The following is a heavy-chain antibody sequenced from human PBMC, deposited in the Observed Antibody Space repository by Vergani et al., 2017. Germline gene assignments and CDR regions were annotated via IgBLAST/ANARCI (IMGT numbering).Heavy chain of an antibody. D-gene: IGHD6-13*01. CDR2: MNPNSGNT. Sequence: QVQLVQSGAEVKKPGASVKVSCKASGYTFTSYDINWVRQATGQGLEWMGWMNPNSGNTGYAQKFQGRVTMTRNTSISTAYMELSSLRSEDTAAYYCATSPARGYDWYFELWGRGTLVTVSS. J-gene: IGHJ2*01. CDR3: ATSPARGYDWYFEL. V-gene: IGHV1-8*01. CDR1: GYTFTSYD.